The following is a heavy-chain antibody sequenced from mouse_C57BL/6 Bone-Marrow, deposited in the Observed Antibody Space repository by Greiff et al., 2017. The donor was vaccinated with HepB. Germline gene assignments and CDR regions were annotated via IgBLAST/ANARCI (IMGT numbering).Heavy chain of an antibody. D-gene: IGHD2-3*01. CDR2: IDPETGGT. CDR3: TRSMEGTSYYFDY. Sequence: VQLQQSGAELVRPGASVTLSCKASGYTFTDYEMHWVMQTPVHGLEWIGAIDPETGGTAYNQKFKGKAILTADKSSSTAYMELRSLTSEDSAVYYCTRSMEGTSYYFDYWGQGTTLTVSS. J-gene: IGHJ2*01. V-gene: IGHV1-15*01. CDR1: GYTFTDYE.